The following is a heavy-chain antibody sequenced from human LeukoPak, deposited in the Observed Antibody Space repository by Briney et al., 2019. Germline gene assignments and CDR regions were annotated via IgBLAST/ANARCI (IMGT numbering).Heavy chain of an antibody. V-gene: IGHV4-4*02. CDR3: ARQKWEQQGRDYYFNGLDV. Sequence: SETLSLTCSVSIGSISSSKWWSWVRQSPVKGLEWIGEIYLYGTTNYNPSFTSRVTMSVDRSRNQFSLKLTSVTAADTAVYYCARQKWEQQGRDYYFNGLDVRGPGTTVIVSS. CDR2: IYLYGTT. J-gene: IGHJ6*02. CDR1: IGSISSSKW. D-gene: IGHD1/OR15-1a*01.